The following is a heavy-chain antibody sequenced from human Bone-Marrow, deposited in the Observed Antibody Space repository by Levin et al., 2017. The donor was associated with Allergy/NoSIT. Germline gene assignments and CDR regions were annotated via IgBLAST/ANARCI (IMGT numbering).Heavy chain of an antibody. Sequence: GESLKISCAASGFTVSNNYMSWVRQAPGKGLEWVAVIYSDGSTYYADSVRGRFIIFRDNSKNTLFLQMNSLRADDTAVYYCARRGPYGYWGQGTLVPDSS. V-gene: IGHV3-53*01. J-gene: IGHJ4*02. CDR1: GFTVSNNY. CDR3: ARRGPYGY. CDR2: IYSDGST. D-gene: IGHD3-16*01.